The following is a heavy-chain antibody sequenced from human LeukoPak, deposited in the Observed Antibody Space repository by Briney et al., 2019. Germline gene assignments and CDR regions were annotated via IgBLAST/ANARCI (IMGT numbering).Heavy chain of an antibody. V-gene: IGHV3-33*01. Sequence: TGGSLRLSCAASGFTFSSYGMHWVRQAPGKGLEWVAVIWYDGSNKYYADSVKGRFTISRDNSMNTLYLQMNSLRAEDTAVYYCARDKRTVVVIRDYYFDYWGQGTLVTVSS. CDR2: IWYDGSNK. D-gene: IGHD3-22*01. CDR3: ARDKRTVVVIRDYYFDY. CDR1: GFTFSSYG. J-gene: IGHJ4*02.